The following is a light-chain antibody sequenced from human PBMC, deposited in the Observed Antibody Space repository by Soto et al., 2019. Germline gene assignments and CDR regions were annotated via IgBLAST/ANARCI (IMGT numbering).Light chain of an antibody. CDR2: DVT. CDR3: CSHSASYTFV. Sequence: QSALTQPRSVSGSPGQSVTISCTGTSSDVGGYNCVSWFQQYPGKAPQLMIYDVTQRPSGVPDRFSGSKSGNTASLTISGLQAEDEADYYCCSHSASYTFVFGTGTKDTVL. CDR1: SSDVGGYNC. V-gene: IGLV2-11*01. J-gene: IGLJ1*01.